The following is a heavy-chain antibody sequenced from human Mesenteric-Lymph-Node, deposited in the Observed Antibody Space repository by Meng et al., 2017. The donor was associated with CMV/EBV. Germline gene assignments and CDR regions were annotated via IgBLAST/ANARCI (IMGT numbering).Heavy chain of an antibody. Sequence: GSLRLSCTVSGGSVSSSSYYWSWIRQPPGKGLEWSGYIYYSGSTDYNPSLKSRVTISVDTSKNQFSLKLSSVTAADTAVYYCARFPYYFDYWGQGTLVTVSS. J-gene: IGHJ4*02. CDR2: IYYSGST. V-gene: IGHV4-61*01. CDR3: ARFPYYFDY. CDR1: GGSVSSSSYY.